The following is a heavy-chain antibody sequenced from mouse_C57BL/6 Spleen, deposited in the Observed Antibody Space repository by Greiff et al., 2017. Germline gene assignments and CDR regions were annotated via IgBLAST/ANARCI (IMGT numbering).Heavy chain of an antibody. Sequence: VQLQQSGPGLVKPSQSLSLTCSVTGYSITSGYYWNWIRQFPGNKLEWMGYISYDGSNNYNPSLKNRISITRDTSKNQFFLKLNSVTTEDTATYYCARDYYGSPYAMDYWGQGTSVTVSS. CDR2: ISYDGSN. CDR3: ARDYYGSPYAMDY. V-gene: IGHV3-6*01. D-gene: IGHD1-1*01. J-gene: IGHJ4*01. CDR1: GYSITSGYY.